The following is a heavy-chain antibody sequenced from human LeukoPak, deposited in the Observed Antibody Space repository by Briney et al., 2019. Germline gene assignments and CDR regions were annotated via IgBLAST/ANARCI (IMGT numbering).Heavy chain of an antibody. Sequence: GGSLRLSCAASGFTISSNYMSWVRQAPGKGLEWVSVIYSGGSTYYAGSVKGRFTISRDNSKNTLYLQMNSLRAEDTAVYYCARPQPRPLGAFDIWGQGTMVTVSS. J-gene: IGHJ3*02. V-gene: IGHV3-66*02. CDR2: IYSGGST. CDR1: GFTISSNY. D-gene: IGHD2-2*01. CDR3: ARPQPRPLGAFDI.